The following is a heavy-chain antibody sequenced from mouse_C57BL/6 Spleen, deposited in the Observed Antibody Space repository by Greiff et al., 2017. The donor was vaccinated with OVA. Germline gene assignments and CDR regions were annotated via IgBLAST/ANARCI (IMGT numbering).Heavy chain of an antibody. CDR1: GYTFTDYE. CDR2: IDPETGGT. CDR3: TRGGWFAY. J-gene: IGHJ3*01. Sequence: VKLQESGAELVRPGASVTLSCKASGYTFTDYEMHWVKQTPVHGLEWIGAIDPETGGTAYNQKFKGKAILTADKSSSTAYMELRSLTSEDSAVYYCTRGGWFAYWGQGTLVTVSA. V-gene: IGHV1-15*01.